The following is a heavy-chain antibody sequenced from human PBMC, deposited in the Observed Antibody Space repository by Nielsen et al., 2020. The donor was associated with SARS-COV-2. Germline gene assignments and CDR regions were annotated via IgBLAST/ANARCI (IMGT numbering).Heavy chain of an antibody. CDR3: ARGFPNRIAVAGTDYYYMDV. CDR1: GDSINSADYY. J-gene: IGHJ6*03. CDR2: IYYSGST. D-gene: IGHD6-19*01. Sequence: SETLSLTCTVSGDSINSADYYWSWIRQPPGKGLEWIGYIYYSGSTYYNPSLKSRVTISLDTSKNQFSLKLSSVTAADTAVYYCARGFPNRIAVAGTDYYYMDVWGKGTTVTVSS. V-gene: IGHV4-30-4*01.